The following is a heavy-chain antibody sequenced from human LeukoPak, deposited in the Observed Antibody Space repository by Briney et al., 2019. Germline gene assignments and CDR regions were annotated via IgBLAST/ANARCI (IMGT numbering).Heavy chain of an antibody. J-gene: IGHJ6*02. Sequence: GGSLRLSCAASGFTFRSYAMSWVRQAPGKGLEWVSAISGSGGSTGYADSVKGRFTISRDNAKNTLYLQMNSLRAEDTAVYYCATYTNWVAGDVWGQGTSVSVSS. V-gene: IGHV3-23*01. CDR2: ISGSGGST. D-gene: IGHD1-1*01. CDR3: ATYTNWVAGDV. CDR1: GFTFRSYA.